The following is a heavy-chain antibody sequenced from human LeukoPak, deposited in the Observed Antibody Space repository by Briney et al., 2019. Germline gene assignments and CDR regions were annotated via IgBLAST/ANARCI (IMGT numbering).Heavy chain of an antibody. D-gene: IGHD3/OR15-3a*01. V-gene: IGHV3-74*01. Sequence: GGSLRLSCAASGFTFTSCWMRWVRQAPGKGLVWVSRINSDGSKTTYADSVKGRFTISRDNAKNTLYLQMISLRAEDTAVYYCARDVDCVDYWGQGTVVTVSS. CDR1: GFTFTSCW. CDR3: ARDVDCVDY. CDR2: INSDGSKT. J-gene: IGHJ4*02.